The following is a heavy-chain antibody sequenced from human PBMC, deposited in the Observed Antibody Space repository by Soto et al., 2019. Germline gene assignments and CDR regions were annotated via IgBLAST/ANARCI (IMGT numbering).Heavy chain of an antibody. Sequence: PSETLSLTCTVSGGSVSSSNHFWAWIRQPPGKGVEWIASIYHGGHTYYNPSLKSRVTISVDKSTNQLSLKLSSVTAADTAVYYCARRYSTGWYGVPNWFEPWGQGTRGTVAS. V-gene: IGHV4-39*01. CDR2: IYHGGHT. D-gene: IGHD6-19*01. CDR3: ARRYSTGWYGVPNWFEP. CDR1: GGSVSSSNHF. J-gene: IGHJ5*02.